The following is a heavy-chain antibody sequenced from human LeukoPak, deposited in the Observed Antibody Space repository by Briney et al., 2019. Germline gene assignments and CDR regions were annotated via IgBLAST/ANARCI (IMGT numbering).Heavy chain of an antibody. Sequence: GGSLRLSCAASGFTFKSYAMSWVRQAPGKGMEWVSGISGSGGSTYYADSVKGRFTISRDNSKNTLYVQMNSLRAEDTAVYYCAKLSSGWYEIDRWGQGTLVTVSS. CDR2: ISGSGGST. CDR1: GFTFKSYA. J-gene: IGHJ5*02. CDR3: AKLSSGWYEIDR. V-gene: IGHV3-23*01. D-gene: IGHD6-19*01.